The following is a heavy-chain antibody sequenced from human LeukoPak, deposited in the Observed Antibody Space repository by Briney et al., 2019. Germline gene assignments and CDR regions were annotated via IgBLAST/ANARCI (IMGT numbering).Heavy chain of an antibody. V-gene: IGHV3-7*03. J-gene: IGHJ4*02. CDR3: AKYLRDSGTSRVTLDH. CDR2: IKEDGTET. D-gene: IGHD2-2*01. CDR1: GFMFSSNW. Sequence: GGSLRLSCAASGFMFSSNWMSWVRLAPGKGLEWVANIKEDGTETYYVDSVKGRFTISRDNAKNSLYLQMNSLRAEDTAVYYCAKYLRDSGTSRVTLDHWGQGTLVTVSS.